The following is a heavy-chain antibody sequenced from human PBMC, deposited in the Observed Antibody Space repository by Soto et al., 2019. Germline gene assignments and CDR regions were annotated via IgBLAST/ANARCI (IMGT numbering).Heavy chain of an antibody. CDR2: IYYSGST. CDR3: ARRGYYAISAFDI. V-gene: IGHV4-39*01. CDR1: GGSISSSSYY. J-gene: IGHJ3*02. D-gene: IGHD2-8*01. Sequence: QLQLQESGPGLVKPSETLSLTCTVSGGSISSSSYYWGWISQPPGKGLEWIGSIYYSGSTYYNPSLKSRVTISVDTSKNQFSLKLSSVTAADTTVYYCARRGYYAISAFDIWGQGKMVTVSS.